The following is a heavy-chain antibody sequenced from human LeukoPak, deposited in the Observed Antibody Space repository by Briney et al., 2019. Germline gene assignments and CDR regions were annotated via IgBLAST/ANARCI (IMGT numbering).Heavy chain of an antibody. CDR1: GFTFSSYG. J-gene: IGHJ4*02. Sequence: PGGSLRLSCAASGFTFSSYGMHWVRQAPGKGLEWAAFIRFDGTVTYYADSVKGRFTISRDNSKNMLYLQVRGLRPEDTAMYYCAKGAYTSAYETDYWGQGTLVTVSS. CDR3: AKGAYTSAYETDY. CDR2: IRFDGTVT. D-gene: IGHD2-2*02. V-gene: IGHV3-30*02.